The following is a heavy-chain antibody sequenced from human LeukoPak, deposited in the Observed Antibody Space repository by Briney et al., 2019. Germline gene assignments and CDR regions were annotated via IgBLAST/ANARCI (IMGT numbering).Heavy chain of an antibody. Sequence: ASVKVSCKVSGYTLTELSMHWVRQAPGKVLGWMGGFDPEDGETIYAQKFQGRVTMTEDTSTDTAYMELSSLRSEDTAVYYCATGFGRDFWSGYAHHPQDALDIWGQGTMVTVSS. CDR3: ATGFGRDFWSGYAHHPQDALDI. CDR2: FDPEDGET. D-gene: IGHD3-3*01. J-gene: IGHJ3*02. CDR1: GYTLTELS. V-gene: IGHV1-24*01.